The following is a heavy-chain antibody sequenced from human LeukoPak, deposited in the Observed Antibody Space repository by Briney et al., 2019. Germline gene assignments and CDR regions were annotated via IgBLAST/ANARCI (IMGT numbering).Heavy chain of an antibody. CDR1: GYTFTGYY. CDR2: MNPNSGNT. CDR3: ARGWFGEPLDY. Sequence: ASVKVSCKASGYTFTGYYMHWVRQATGQGLEWMGWMNPNSGNTGYAQKFQGRVTMTRNTSISTAYMELSSLRSEDTAVYYCARGWFGEPLDYWGQGTLVTVSS. V-gene: IGHV1-8*02. D-gene: IGHD3-10*01. J-gene: IGHJ4*02.